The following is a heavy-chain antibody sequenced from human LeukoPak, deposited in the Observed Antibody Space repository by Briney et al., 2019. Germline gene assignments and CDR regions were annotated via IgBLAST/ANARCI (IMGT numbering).Heavy chain of an antibody. CDR1: GFTFSSYA. D-gene: IGHD3-22*01. V-gene: IGHV3-23*01. J-gene: IGHJ3*02. CDR2: ITGSGGST. CDR3: AKELSGYYLRGALDI. Sequence: PGGSLRLSCAASGFTFSSYAMSWVRQAPGKGLEWVSGITGSGGSTYYGDSVKGRFTISRDNSKNTLYLQMNSLRAEDTAVYYCAKELSGYYLRGALDIWGQGTMVTVSS.